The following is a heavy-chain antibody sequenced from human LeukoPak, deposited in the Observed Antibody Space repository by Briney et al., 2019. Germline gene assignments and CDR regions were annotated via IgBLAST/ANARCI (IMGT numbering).Heavy chain of an antibody. V-gene: IGHV4-39*07. Sequence: SETLSLTCTVSGGSISSYYWGWIRQPPGKGLEWIGSIYYSGSTYYNPSLKSRVTISVDTSKNQFSLKLSSVTAADTAVYYCARAGLVFLDNWFDPWGQGTLVTVSS. D-gene: IGHD3-3*01. J-gene: IGHJ5*02. CDR3: ARAGLVFLDNWFDP. CDR2: IYYSGST. CDR1: GGSISSYY.